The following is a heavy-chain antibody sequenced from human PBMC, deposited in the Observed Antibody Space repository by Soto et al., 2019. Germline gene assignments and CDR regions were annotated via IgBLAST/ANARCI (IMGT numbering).Heavy chain of an antibody. D-gene: IGHD3-22*01. V-gene: IGHV1-2*02. CDR3: ARDLSPPPSTHDSSGYGMDV. Sequence: GXSVKVSCKASGYTFTGYYMHWVRQAPGQGPEWMGWINPNSGGTNYAQKFQGRVTMTRDTSISTAYMELSRMRSDDTAVYYCARDLSPPPSTHDSSGYGMDVWGQGTTDTVS. J-gene: IGHJ6*01. CDR1: GYTFTGYY. CDR2: INPNSGGT.